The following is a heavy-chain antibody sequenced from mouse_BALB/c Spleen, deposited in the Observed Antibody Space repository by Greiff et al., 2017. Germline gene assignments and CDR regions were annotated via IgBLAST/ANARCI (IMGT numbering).Heavy chain of an antibody. CDR1: GFTFSSFG. J-gene: IGHJ4*01. D-gene: IGHD4-1*01. Sequence: EVQLVESGGGLVQPGGSRKLSCAASGFTFSSFGMHWVRQAPEKGLEWVAYISSGSSTIYYADTVKGRFTISRDNPKNTLFLQMTSLRSEDTAMYYCARYSWDYYAMDDWGQGTSVTVSA. CDR2: ISSGSSTI. V-gene: IGHV5-17*02. CDR3: ARYSWDYYAMDD.